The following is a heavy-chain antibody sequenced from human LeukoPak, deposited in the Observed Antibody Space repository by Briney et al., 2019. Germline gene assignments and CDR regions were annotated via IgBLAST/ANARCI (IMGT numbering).Heavy chain of an antibody. Sequence: AGGSLRLSCAASGFTFSSYGMHWVRQAPGKGLEWVAVISYDGFNKYYADSVKGRFTISRDNSKNTLYLQMNSLRAEDTAVYYCARGGVNTMLRGVIRYYYMDVWGKGTTVTISS. D-gene: IGHD3-10*01. J-gene: IGHJ6*03. V-gene: IGHV3-30*03. CDR1: GFTFSSYG. CDR2: ISYDGFNK. CDR3: ARGGVNTMLRGVIRYYYMDV.